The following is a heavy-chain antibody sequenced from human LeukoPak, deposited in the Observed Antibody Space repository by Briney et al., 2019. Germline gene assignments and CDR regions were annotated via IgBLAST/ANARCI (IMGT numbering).Heavy chain of an antibody. CDR3: ARGGGLDV. D-gene: IGHD3-16*01. CDR2: INHNGNVN. V-gene: IGHV3-7*03. CDR1: GFTFSSYW. J-gene: IGHJ6*02. Sequence: GSPRLSCAASGFTFSSYWMNWARQAPGKGLEWVASINHNGNVNYYVDSVKGRFTISRDNAKNSLYLQMSNLRAEDTAVYFRARGGGLDVWGQGATVTVSS.